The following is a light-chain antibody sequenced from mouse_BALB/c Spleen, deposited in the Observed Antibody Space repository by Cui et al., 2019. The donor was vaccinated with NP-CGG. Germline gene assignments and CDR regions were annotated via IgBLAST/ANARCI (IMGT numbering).Light chain of an antibody. CDR1: TGAVTTSNY. Sequence: AVVIQESAFTTSPGETVTLTCRSSTGAVTTSNYANWVQEKPDHLFTGLIGGTNNRVPGVPARFSGSLIGDKAALTITGAQTEDEAIYFCALWYSNHWVFGGGTKLTVL. J-gene: IGLJ1*01. CDR3: ALWYSNHWV. CDR2: GTN. V-gene: IGLV1*01.